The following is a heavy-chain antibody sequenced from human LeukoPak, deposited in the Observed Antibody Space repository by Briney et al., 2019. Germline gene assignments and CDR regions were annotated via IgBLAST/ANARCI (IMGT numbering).Heavy chain of an antibody. V-gene: IGHV4-30-2*01. CDR3: ARTGGAAAGVWFDP. Sequence: SETLSLTCTLSGGSASSGGYYWAWPRQPPGTGLEWIGYIYHSGSTYYNPSRKSRVTITVDRSKNQSALKLSSVTAADTAVYYCARTGGAAAGVWFDPWGQGTLVTVSS. CDR2: IYHSGST. D-gene: IGHD6-13*01. J-gene: IGHJ5*02. CDR1: GGSASSGGYY.